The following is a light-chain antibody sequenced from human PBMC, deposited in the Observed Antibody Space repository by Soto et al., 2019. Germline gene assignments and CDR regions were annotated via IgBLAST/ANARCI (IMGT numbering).Light chain of an antibody. CDR2: EVN. CDR1: ISDVRGYNY. CDR3: SSYTSSSALDRV. J-gene: IGLJ1*01. Sequence: QSSLTQPASVSGSRGQSITISCTGTISDVRGYNYVSWYQQDPGKAPKLMIYEVNNRPSGVSNRFSGSKSGNTASLTISGLQAEEETDYYCSSYTSSSALDRVFGTGTKVTVL. V-gene: IGLV2-14*01.